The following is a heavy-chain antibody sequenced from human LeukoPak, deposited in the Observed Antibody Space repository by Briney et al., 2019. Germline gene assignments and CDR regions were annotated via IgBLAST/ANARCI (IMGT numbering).Heavy chain of an antibody. V-gene: IGHV3-7*01. J-gene: IGHJ4*02. Sequence: GGSLRLSCAASGFTFSSYWMSRVRQAPGKGLEWVANIKQDGSEKYYVDSVKGRFTISRDNAKNSLYLQMNSLRAEDTAVYYCARDLIAVAGTFGYWGQGTLVTVSS. CDR3: ARDLIAVAGTFGY. CDR1: GFTFSSYW. CDR2: IKQDGSEK. D-gene: IGHD6-19*01.